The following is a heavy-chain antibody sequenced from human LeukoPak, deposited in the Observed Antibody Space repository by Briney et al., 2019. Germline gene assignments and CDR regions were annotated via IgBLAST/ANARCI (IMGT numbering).Heavy chain of an antibody. CDR1: GFIFSNYA. V-gene: IGHV3-74*01. CDR3: AKNIAFYYGSGNYYPLDF. D-gene: IGHD3-10*01. J-gene: IGHJ4*02. CDR2: INTDGSST. Sequence: GGSLRLSCAASGFIFSNYAMHWVRQAPGRGLVWVSRINTDGSSTSYADSVKGRFTISRDNAKNTLFLQMNSLGAEDTAVYYCAKNIAFYYGSGNYYPLDFGGQGTLVTVSS.